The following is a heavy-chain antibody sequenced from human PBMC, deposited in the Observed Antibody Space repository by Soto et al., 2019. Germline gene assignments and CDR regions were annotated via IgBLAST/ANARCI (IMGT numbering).Heavy chain of an antibody. CDR1: GFTFCSYS. D-gene: IGHD2-2*01. J-gene: IGHJ6*03. V-gene: IGHV3-21*01. CDR2: ISSSSSYI. CDR3: ARDVCSSTSCSYYMDV. Sequence: GGSLRLSCAASGFTFCSYSMNWVRQAPGKGLEWVSSISSSSSYIYYTDSVKGRFTISRDNAKNSLYLQMNSLRAEDTAVYYCARDVCSSTSCSYYMDVWGKGTTVTVSS.